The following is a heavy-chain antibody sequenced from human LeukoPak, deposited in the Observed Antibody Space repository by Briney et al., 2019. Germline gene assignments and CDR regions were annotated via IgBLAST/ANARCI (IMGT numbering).Heavy chain of an antibody. V-gene: IGHV1-18*01. CDR2: ISAYNGNT. CDR3: ARDRNSYSSSWYYDY. CDR1: GYTFTSYG. J-gene: IGHJ4*02. D-gene: IGHD6-13*01. Sequence: RASVKVSCKASGYTFTSYGISWVRQAPGQGLEWMGWISAYNGNTNYAQKLQGRVTMTTDTSTSTAYMELRSLRSDDTAVYYCARDRNSYSSSWYYDYWGQGTLVTVSS.